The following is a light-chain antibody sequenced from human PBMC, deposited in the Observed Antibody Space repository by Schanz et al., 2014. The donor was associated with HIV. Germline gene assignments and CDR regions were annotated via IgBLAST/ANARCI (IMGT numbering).Light chain of an antibody. V-gene: IGLV2-14*03. J-gene: IGLJ2*01. CDR3: QSYDSGLSGIL. Sequence: QSALTQPASVSGTPGQSITISCTGSSSDVGGYNYVSWYQQHPDKAPKLMIYDVSDRPSGVSNRFSGSKSGNTASLTISGLQAEDEADYYCQSYDSGLSGILFGGGTKLTV. CDR1: SSDVGGYNY. CDR2: DVS.